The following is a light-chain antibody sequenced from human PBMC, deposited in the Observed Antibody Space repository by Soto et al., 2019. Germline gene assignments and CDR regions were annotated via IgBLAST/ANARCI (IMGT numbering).Light chain of an antibody. J-gene: IGKJ1*01. Sequence: QMTQSPSSLSASVGEKIIITCRATRAVGSDVSWYQQKPGQAPKLLIYSLSNLYTGIPSRFSASRSGTQFTPTISSLETEDFASYYCVEDYGDSWTFGQGTKVEIE. V-gene: IGKV1-6*01. CDR1: RAVGSD. CDR2: SLS. CDR3: VEDYGDSWT.